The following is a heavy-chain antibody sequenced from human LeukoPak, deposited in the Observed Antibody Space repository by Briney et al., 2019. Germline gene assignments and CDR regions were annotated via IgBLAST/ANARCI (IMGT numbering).Heavy chain of an antibody. CDR3: ARLVAARLSWFDP. CDR2: MNPNSGNT. CDR1: GYTFTRYD. D-gene: IGHD6-6*01. V-gene: IGHV1-8*01. Sequence: ASVKVSCKASGYTFTRYDINWVRQATGQGLEWMGWMNPNSGNTGYAQKFQGRVTMTRNTSISTAYMELSSLRSEDTAVYYCARLVAARLSWFDPWGQGTLVTVSS. J-gene: IGHJ5*02.